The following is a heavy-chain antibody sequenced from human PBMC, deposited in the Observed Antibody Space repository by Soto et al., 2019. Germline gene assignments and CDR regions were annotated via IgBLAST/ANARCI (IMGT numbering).Heavy chain of an antibody. V-gene: IGHV4-30-2*01. D-gene: IGHD1-1*01. CDR2: IYHSGST. J-gene: IGHJ5*02. Sequence: SETLSLTCAVSGGSISSGGYSWNLIRQPLGKGLEWIGYIYHSGSTYYNPSLKSRVTISVDKSKNQFSLKLTSVTAADTAVYYCARDQLEGNWFDPWGQGTLVTVSS. CDR3: ARDQLEGNWFDP. CDR1: GGSISSGGYS.